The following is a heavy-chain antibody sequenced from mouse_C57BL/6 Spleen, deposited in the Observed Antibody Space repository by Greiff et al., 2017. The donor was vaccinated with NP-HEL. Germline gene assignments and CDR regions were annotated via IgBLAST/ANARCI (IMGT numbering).Heavy chain of an antibody. Sequence: VKLMESGAELVKPGASVKISCKASGYAFSSYWMNWVKQRPGKGLEWIGQIYPGDGDTNYNGKFKGKATLTADKSSSTAYMQLSSLTSEDSAVYVCARSIYCYFDYWGQGTTLTVSS. CDR3: ARSIYCYFDY. D-gene: IGHD1-1*01. CDR2: IYPGDGDT. J-gene: IGHJ2*01. CDR1: GYAFSSYW. V-gene: IGHV1-80*01.